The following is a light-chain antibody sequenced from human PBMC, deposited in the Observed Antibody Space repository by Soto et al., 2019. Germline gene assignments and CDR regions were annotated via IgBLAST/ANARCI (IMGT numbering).Light chain of an antibody. CDR2: GAS. J-gene: IGKJ1*01. CDR1: QSISRY. CDR3: QHYGISPPT. V-gene: IGKV3-20*01. Sequence: EIVLTQSPGTLSLSPGERTTLSCRASQSISRYLAWYQQKPGQGPRLLIYGASSRATGTPDRFSGSGSGTDFTLTITSLEPEDFALYYCQHYGISPPTFGQGTKV.